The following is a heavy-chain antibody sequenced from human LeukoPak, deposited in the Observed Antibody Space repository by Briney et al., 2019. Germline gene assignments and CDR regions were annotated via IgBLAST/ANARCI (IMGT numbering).Heavy chain of an antibody. V-gene: IGHV4-34*01. Sequence: SETLSLTCAVYGGSFSGYYWSWIRQPPGKGLEWIGEINHSGSTNYNPSLKSRVTISVDTSKNQFSLKLSSVTAADTAVYYWARGLYLIAVAGTGSVGVGVPFDYWGQGTLVTVSS. CDR1: GGSFSGYY. CDR3: ARGLYLIAVAGTGSVGVGVPFDY. CDR2: INHSGST. D-gene: IGHD6-19*01. J-gene: IGHJ4*02.